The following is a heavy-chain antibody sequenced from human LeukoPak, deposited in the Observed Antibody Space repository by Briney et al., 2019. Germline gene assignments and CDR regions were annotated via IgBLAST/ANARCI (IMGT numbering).Heavy chain of an antibody. CDR1: GFTFSSYG. D-gene: IGHD6-19*01. V-gene: IGHV3-30*18. Sequence: PGGSLRLSCAASGFTFSSYGMHWVRQAPGKGLEWVEVISYDGSNKYYADAVKGRITISRDNFKNTVDLEMNSLRVGDTAVYYCAKGRFSSGWLGTDYWGQGTLVTVSS. CDR2: ISYDGSNK. CDR3: AKGRFSSGWLGTDY. J-gene: IGHJ4*02.